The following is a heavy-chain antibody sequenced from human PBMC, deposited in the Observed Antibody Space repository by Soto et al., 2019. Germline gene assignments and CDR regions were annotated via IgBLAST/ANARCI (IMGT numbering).Heavy chain of an antibody. CDR2: IYHSGTT. CDR3: ARLGTRFYFQH. CDR1: GDSISSTHW. V-gene: IGHV4-4*02. J-gene: IGHJ1*01. D-gene: IGHD1-1*01. Sequence: QVQLQESGPGLVKSSGTLSLTCAVSGDSISSTHWWSWVRQPPGKGLEWTGEIYHSGTTNYNPSLKSRVNMSVDKSKNQLSLMLSSVTAADTAVYYCARLGTRFYFQHWGQGTLVTVSS.